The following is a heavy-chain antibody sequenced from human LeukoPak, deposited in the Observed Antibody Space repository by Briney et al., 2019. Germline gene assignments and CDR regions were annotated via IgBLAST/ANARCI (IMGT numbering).Heavy chain of an antibody. J-gene: IGHJ4*02. CDR3: ARAKYYDILTGYFARAIFDY. D-gene: IGHD3-9*01. CDR1: GGSFSGYY. CDR2: INHSGST. Sequence: SETLSLTCAVYGGSFSGYYWSWIRQPPGKGLEWIGEINHSGSTNYIPSLTSRVTISVDTSKNQFSLKLSSVTAADTAVYYCARAKYYDILTGYFARAIFDYWGQGTLVTVSS. V-gene: IGHV4-34*01.